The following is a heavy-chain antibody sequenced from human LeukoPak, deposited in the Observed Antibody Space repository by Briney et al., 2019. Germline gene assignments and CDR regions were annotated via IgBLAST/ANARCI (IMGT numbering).Heavy chain of an antibody. J-gene: IGHJ4*02. V-gene: IGHV3-30*03. CDR2: ISYDGSNK. CDR1: GFTFSSYG. CDR3: ARDKDLGKQQLTNYFDY. D-gene: IGHD6-13*01. Sequence: GGSLRLSCAASGFTFSSYGMHWVRQAPGKGLEWVAVISYDGSNKYYADSVKGRFTISRDNAKNSLYLQMNSLRAEDTAVYYCARDKDLGKQQLTNYFDYWGQGTLVTVSS.